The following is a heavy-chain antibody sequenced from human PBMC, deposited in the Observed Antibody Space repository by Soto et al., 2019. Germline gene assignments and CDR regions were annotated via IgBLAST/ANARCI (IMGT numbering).Heavy chain of an antibody. Sequence: ASVKVSCKASGYTFTNYAISWVRQAPGQGLEWMGWISAYNGNINYAQKLQGRVTMTTDTSTSTTYMELRSQRSDDTAVYYCARDSDTAMGSDAFDIWGQGTMVTVSS. V-gene: IGHV1-18*01. CDR3: ARDSDTAMGSDAFDI. J-gene: IGHJ3*02. D-gene: IGHD5-18*01. CDR2: ISAYNGNI. CDR1: GYTFTNYA.